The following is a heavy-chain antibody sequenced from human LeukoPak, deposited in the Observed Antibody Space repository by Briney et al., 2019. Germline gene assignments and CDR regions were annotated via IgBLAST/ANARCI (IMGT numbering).Heavy chain of an antibody. CDR1: GYAFTSFN. Sequence: ASVKVSCKASGYAFTSFNINWVRQAPGQRLEWMGWINSDMGNTKYSENFQGRVTITRDSSASTAYMELSSLTSEDTAVYYCARGRVPIVATITDAFDIWGQGTMVTVSS. V-gene: IGHV1-3*01. CDR3: ARGRVPIVATITDAFDI. CDR2: INSDMGNT. J-gene: IGHJ3*02. D-gene: IGHD5-12*01.